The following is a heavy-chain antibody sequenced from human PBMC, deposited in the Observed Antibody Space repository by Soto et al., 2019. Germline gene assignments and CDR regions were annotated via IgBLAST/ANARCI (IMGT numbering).Heavy chain of an antibody. Sequence: EVQLLESGGGLVQPGGSLRLSCAASGFTFSSYAMSWVRQAPGRGLEWVSAISGSGGSTYYADSVKGWFTISRDNSKNTLYLQMNSLRAEDTAVYYCAKTPQLLWFGDYWGQGTLVTVSS. V-gene: IGHV3-23*01. D-gene: IGHD3-10*01. CDR2: ISGSGGST. CDR1: GFTFSSYA. J-gene: IGHJ4*02. CDR3: AKTPQLLWFGDY.